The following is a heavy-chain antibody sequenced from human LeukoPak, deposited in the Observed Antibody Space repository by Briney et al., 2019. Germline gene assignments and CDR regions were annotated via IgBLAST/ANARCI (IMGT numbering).Heavy chain of an antibody. J-gene: IGHJ4*02. CDR3: ARQTGSGLFILP. Sequence: PSETLSLTCIVSSGSISSSSYYWGWIRQPPWKGLEWIGSIYYSGGTYYNPSLKSRVTISLDTSKNQFSLKLTSVTAADTSVYYCARQTGSGLFILPGGQGTLVTVSS. D-gene: IGHD3/OR15-3a*01. V-gene: IGHV4-39*01. CDR1: SGSISSSSYY. CDR2: IYYSGGT.